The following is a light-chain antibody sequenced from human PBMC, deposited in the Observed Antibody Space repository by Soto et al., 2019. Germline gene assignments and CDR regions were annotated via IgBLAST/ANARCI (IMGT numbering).Light chain of an antibody. J-gene: IGKJ5*01. Sequence: DIQMTQSPSSLSASVVDRVTITFRASQSISSYLNWYQQKPGKAPKLLIYAASSLQSGVPSRFSGSGSGTDFTLTISSLQPEDFAMYYCQQYHWAPDTFGQGTRLEIK. CDR3: QQYHWAPDT. V-gene: IGKV1-39*01. CDR2: AAS. CDR1: QSISSY.